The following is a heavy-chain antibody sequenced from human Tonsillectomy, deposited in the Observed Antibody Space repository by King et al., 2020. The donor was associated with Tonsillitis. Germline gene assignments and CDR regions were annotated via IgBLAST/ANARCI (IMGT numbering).Heavy chain of an antibody. CDR1: GFTFRSYW. CDR3: ARVAYDAFDL. Sequence: QLVQSGGGLVQPGGSLRLSCAASGFTFRSYWMSWVRQAPGKGLEWVANVKQDGNEKYYVDSVKGRFTISRDNAKTSLYLQMNSLRAEDTAVYFCARVAYDAFDLWGQGTMVTVSS. CDR2: VKQDGNEK. V-gene: IGHV3-7*01. J-gene: IGHJ3*01.